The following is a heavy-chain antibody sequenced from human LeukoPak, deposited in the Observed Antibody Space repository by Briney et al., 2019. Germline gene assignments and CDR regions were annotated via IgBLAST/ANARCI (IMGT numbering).Heavy chain of an antibody. V-gene: IGHV3-23*01. D-gene: IGHD3-22*01. Sequence: GGTLRLSCVASGFSLSIKGMSWVRQAPGKGLDWVSGISDSGDNTHYADSVRGRFTISRDISKNTLFLQMNSLRAEDTAVYYCAKASTHYRVWDDYDSRGLYYWGQGTLVTVSS. CDR2: ISDSGDNT. CDR1: GFSLSIKG. CDR3: AKASTHYRVWDDYDSRGLYY. J-gene: IGHJ4*02.